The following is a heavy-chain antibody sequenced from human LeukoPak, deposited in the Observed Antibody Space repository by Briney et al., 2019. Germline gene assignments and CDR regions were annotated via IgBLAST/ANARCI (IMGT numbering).Heavy chain of an antibody. CDR3: ARSAQGDDAFDI. Sequence: ASVKVSCKASGYTFTYRYLHWVRQAPRQALEWMGWITPFNGNTNYAQKFQDRVTITRDRSMSTAYMELSSLRSEDTAMYHCARSAQGDDAFDIWGQGTMVTVSS. V-gene: IGHV1-45*03. CDR2: ITPFNGNT. J-gene: IGHJ3*02. CDR1: GYTFTYRY.